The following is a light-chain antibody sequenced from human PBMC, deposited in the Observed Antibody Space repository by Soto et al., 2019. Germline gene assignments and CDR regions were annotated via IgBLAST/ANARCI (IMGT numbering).Light chain of an antibody. J-gene: IGKJ1*01. Sequence: EIVLTQSPGTLSLSPGERATLSCRASQSLDSTYLAWYQQRPGQAPRLLIYGTSYRATGIPARFSGSGSGTEFTLTISSLQSEDFAVYYCQHYNNWPRTFGQGTKVEIK. CDR3: QHYNNWPRT. V-gene: IGKV3-15*01. CDR2: GTS. CDR1: QSLDST.